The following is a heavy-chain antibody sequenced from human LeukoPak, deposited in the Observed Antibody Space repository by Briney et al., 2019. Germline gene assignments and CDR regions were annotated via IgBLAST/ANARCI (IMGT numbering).Heavy chain of an antibody. CDR3: ARSWIQLWYYDY. J-gene: IGHJ4*02. D-gene: IGHD5-18*01. CDR2: IFYSGTT. Sequence: SETLSLTCTVSGGSISSSSYYWGWIRQPPGKGLEWIGNIFYSGTTYYNPSLKSRVTISADTSKNQFSLKLSSVTAADTAVYYCARSWIQLWYYDYWGQGTLVTVSS. V-gene: IGHV4-39*01. CDR1: GGSISSSSYY.